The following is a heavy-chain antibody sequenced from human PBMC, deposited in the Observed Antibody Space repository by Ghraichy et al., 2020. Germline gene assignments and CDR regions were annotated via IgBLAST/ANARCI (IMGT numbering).Heavy chain of an antibody. J-gene: IGHJ4*02. V-gene: IGHV1-69*02. CDR1: GGTFSSYT. Sequence: SVKVSCKASGGTFSSYTISWVRQAPGQGLEWMGRIIPILGIANYAQKFQGRVTITADKSTSTAYMELSSLRSEDTAVYYCARGSDNVDTAFFDYWGQGTLVTVSS. CDR3: ARGSDNVDTAFFDY. CDR2: IIPILGIA. D-gene: IGHD5-18*01.